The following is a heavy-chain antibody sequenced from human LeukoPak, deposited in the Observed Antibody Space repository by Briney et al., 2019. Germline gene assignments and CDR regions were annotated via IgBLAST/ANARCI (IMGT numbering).Heavy chain of an antibody. Sequence: GASVKVSCKASEYTFSVYHIHWVRQAPGQGLEWMAWINPDSGDTNYAQKFQGRVTMTTDTSTSTAYMELRSLRSDDTAVYYCARGLDYYDGTGYRSYWYLDLWGRGTLVAVSS. CDR1: EYTFSVYH. D-gene: IGHD3-22*01. CDR2: INPDSGDT. CDR3: ARGLDYYDGTGYRSYWYLDL. J-gene: IGHJ2*01. V-gene: IGHV1-2*02.